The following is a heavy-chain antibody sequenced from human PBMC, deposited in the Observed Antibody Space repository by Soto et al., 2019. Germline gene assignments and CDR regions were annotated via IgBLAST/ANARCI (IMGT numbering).Heavy chain of an antibody. Sequence: QVQLVQSGPEMKTPGASVKVSCKTSGYMFNSYGISWVRQAPGQGFEWMGWVTTYNDDTDYVQKFRDRVTMTTDASASTGYMELRNLRADDTAISYCARVVCAGFCSNTVSRIVKFDNWGQGTLVSVSS. CDR2: VTTYNDDT. CDR3: ARVVCAGFCSNTVSRIVKFDN. D-gene: IGHD3-3*01. J-gene: IGHJ4*02. CDR1: GYMFNSYG. V-gene: IGHV1-18*01.